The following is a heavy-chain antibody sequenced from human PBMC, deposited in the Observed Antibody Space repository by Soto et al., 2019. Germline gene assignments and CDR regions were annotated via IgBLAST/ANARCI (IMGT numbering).Heavy chain of an antibody. CDR3: TTASFDWLSFFDY. Sequence: GGSLRLSCAASGFTFSKAWMTWVRQAPGKGLEWVGRIKSKADGGRTDYGTPIKGRFTISRDDSRNSLYLQMNNLKTDDTAVYYCTTASFDWLSFFDYWGQGTLVTVSS. J-gene: IGHJ4*02. CDR1: GFTFSKAW. CDR2: IKSKADGGRT. V-gene: IGHV3-15*07. D-gene: IGHD3-9*01.